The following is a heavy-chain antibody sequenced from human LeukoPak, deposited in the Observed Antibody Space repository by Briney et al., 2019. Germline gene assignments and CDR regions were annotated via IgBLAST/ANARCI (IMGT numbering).Heavy chain of an antibody. CDR3: ASGGFKRHFDY. J-gene: IGHJ4*02. V-gene: IGHV6-1*01. CDR2: TFYRSKWYN. D-gene: IGHD3-10*01. CDR1: GASVSSSSAG. Sequence: SQTLSLTCAISGASVSSSSAGWSWIRQSPSRGLEWLGRTFYRSKWYNDYAISVKSRITINPDTAKNQFSLQLNSVTPEDTALYYCASGGFKRHFDYWGQGTLVTVSS.